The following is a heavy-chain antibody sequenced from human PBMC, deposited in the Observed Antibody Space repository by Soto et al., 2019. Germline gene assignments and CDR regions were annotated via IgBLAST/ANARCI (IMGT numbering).Heavy chain of an antibody. J-gene: IGHJ6*02. D-gene: IGHD3-3*01. CDR3: AREEGITIFGVVPSMDV. Sequence: ASVKVSCKASGYTFTGYYMHWVRQAPGQGLEWMGWINPNSGGTNYAQKFQGRVTMTRDTSISTAYMELSRLRSDDTAVYYCAREEGITIFGVVPSMDVWGQGTTVTVSS. V-gene: IGHV1-2*02. CDR1: GYTFTGYY. CDR2: INPNSGGT.